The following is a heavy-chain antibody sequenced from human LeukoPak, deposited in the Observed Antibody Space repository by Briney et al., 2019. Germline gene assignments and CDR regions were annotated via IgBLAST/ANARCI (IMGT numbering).Heavy chain of an antibody. D-gene: IGHD2-15*01. CDR1: GFTFSSYS. CDR3: ARAAGYCSGGRCYEYYFDY. V-gene: IGHV3-21*01. CDR2: ISSSNTYI. Sequence: PGGSLRLSCVASGFTFSSYSVNWVRQAPGKGLEWVSSISSSNTYIYYADSVKGRFTISRDNAENSLYLQMNSLRAEDTAVYYCARAAGYCSGGRCYEYYFDYWGQGTLVTVSS. J-gene: IGHJ4*02.